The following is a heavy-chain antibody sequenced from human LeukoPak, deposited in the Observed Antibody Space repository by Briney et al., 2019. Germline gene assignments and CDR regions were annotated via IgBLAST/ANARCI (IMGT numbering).Heavy chain of an antibody. D-gene: IGHD2-2*01. CDR3: AGGRTDIVVVPATLRNYYFDY. Sequence: RASVKVSCKASGYTFTGYYMHWVRQAPGQGLEWMGWINPNSGGTNYAQKFQGRVTTTADKATSTAYMELSSLRSEDTAVYYCAGGRTDIVVVPATLRNYYFDYWGQGTLVTVSS. V-gene: IGHV1-2*02. CDR2: INPNSGGT. J-gene: IGHJ4*02. CDR1: GYTFTGYY.